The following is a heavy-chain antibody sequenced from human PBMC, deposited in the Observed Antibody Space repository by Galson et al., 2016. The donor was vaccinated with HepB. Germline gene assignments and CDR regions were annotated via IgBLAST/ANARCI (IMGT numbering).Heavy chain of an antibody. Sequence: PALVKPTQTLTLTCTFSGFSLRTSGGGVVWIRQPPGKALEWVALIYWDERKRCSPPLKSRLTITKDTSRKQVVLTMTNMDPVDTATYYCAHTTLVQGANYGLDVWGQGTTVTVSS. CDR2: IYWDERK. V-gene: IGHV2-5*02. J-gene: IGHJ6*02. CDR1: GFSLRTSGGG. CDR3: AHTTLVQGANYGLDV. D-gene: IGHD3-10*01.